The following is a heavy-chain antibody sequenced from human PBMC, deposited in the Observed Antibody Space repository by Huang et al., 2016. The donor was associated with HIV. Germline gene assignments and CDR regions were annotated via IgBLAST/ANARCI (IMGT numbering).Heavy chain of an antibody. CDR2: INHRGST. CDR3: VRERMMSWLDDHDAFDI. CDR1: GGSFSGYY. J-gene: IGHJ3*02. Sequence: QVQLQQWGAGLLKPSETLSLTCAVYGGSFSGYYWSGIRQSPGKGLEWIGEINHRGSTNYNPSLKSRLTISVDTSKNQFSLKLSSVTAADTAVYYCVRERMMSWLDDHDAFDIWGQGTMVTVSS. D-gene: IGHD1-1*01. V-gene: IGHV4-34*01.